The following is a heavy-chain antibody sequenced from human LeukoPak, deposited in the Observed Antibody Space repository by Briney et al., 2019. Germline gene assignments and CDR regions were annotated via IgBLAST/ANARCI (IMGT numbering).Heavy chain of an antibody. CDR1: GGSFTGYY. Sequence: SETLSLTCAVYGGSFTGYYWSWIRQPPGKGLEWIGEIDHSGSTNYNPSLKSRVTISVDTSKNQFSLELSSVTAADTAVYYCARTRGIQLWFGYYGMDVWGQGTTVTVSS. J-gene: IGHJ6*02. CDR3: ARTRGIQLWFGYYGMDV. V-gene: IGHV4-34*01. D-gene: IGHD5-18*01. CDR2: IDHSGST.